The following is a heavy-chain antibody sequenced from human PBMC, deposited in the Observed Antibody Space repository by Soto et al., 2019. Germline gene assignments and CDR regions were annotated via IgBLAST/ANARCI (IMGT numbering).Heavy chain of an antibody. V-gene: IGHV1-69*06. Sequence: QVQLVQSGAEVKKPGSSVKVSCKASGGTFSSYAISWVRQAPGQGLEWMGGIIPIFGTANYAQKFQGRVTITPDKSTSTAYMELSSLRSEDTAVYYCARDRTSEEGYCSGGSCYYFDYWGQGTLVTVSS. J-gene: IGHJ4*02. CDR3: ARDRTSEEGYCSGGSCYYFDY. CDR2: IIPIFGTA. D-gene: IGHD2-15*01. CDR1: GGTFSSYA.